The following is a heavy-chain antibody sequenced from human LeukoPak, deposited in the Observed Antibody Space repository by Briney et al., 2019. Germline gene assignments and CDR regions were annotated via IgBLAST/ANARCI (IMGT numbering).Heavy chain of an antibody. D-gene: IGHD6-13*01. CDR1: GYTFTGCY. V-gene: IGHV1-2*02. CDR3: ARDSLEQQLGHGDCNNWFDP. Sequence: ASVKVSCKASGYTFTGCYMHWVRQAPGQGLEWMGWINPNSGGTNYAQKFQGRVTMTRDTSISTAYMELSRLRSDDTAVYYCARDSLEQQLGHGDCNNWFDPWGQGTLVTVSS. CDR2: INPNSGGT. J-gene: IGHJ5*02.